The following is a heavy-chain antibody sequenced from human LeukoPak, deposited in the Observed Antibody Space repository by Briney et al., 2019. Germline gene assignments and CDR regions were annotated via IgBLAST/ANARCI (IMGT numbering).Heavy chain of an antibody. J-gene: IGHJ4*02. Sequence: SETLSLTCTVSGGSISSGGYYWSWIRQHPGKGLEWIGYIYYRGSTYYNPSLKSRVTISVDTSKNQFSLKLSSVTAADTAVYYCAREGIAAAGTIDYWGQGTLVTVSS. D-gene: IGHD6-13*01. CDR1: GGSISSGGYY. CDR2: IYYRGST. CDR3: AREGIAAAGTIDY. V-gene: IGHV4-31*03.